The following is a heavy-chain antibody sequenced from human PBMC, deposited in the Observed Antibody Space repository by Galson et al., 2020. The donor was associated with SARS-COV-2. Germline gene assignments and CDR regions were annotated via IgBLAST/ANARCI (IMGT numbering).Heavy chain of an antibody. Sequence: ASVKVSCKASGYTFTSYGITWVRQAPGQGLEWMGWISAYNGNTNYAQKLQGGVTMTTDTSTSTAYMELRSLRSDDTAVYYCARVGVPAAIMSLGYYYYMDVWGKGTTVTVSS. D-gene: IGHD2-2*02. CDR2: ISAYNGNT. V-gene: IGHV1-18*01. CDR3: ARVGVPAAIMSLGYYYYMDV. J-gene: IGHJ6*03. CDR1: GYTFTSYG.